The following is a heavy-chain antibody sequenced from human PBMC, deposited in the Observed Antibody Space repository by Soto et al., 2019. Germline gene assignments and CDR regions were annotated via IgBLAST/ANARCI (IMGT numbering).Heavy chain of an antibody. D-gene: IGHD7-27*01. Sequence: QVQLQESGPGLVKPSETLSLTCTVSGGSISNHYWSWIRQPPGKGLEWIVYIDYNGNTNYNPPLKSRVTMSVDTSKNQISLKLSTVTAADTAVYYCTRANWYSEYWGQGTLVTVSS. J-gene: IGHJ4*02. CDR3: TRANWYSEY. CDR2: IDYNGNT. V-gene: IGHV4-59*11. CDR1: GGSISNHY.